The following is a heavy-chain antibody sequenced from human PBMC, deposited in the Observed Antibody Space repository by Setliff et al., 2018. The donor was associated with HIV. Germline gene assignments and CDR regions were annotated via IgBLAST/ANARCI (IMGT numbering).Heavy chain of an antibody. J-gene: IGHJ5*02. CDR3: ARDFGGYCSSMSCPGLFDP. V-gene: IGHV1-69-2*01. CDR2: VDPEDDKT. D-gene: IGHD2-2*01. CDR1: KYTFTDYY. Sequence: ASVKVSCKASKYTFTDYYMHWVKQAPGNGLEWMGRVDPEDDKTIYAEKFQGRVTMTTATSSDTAYLYLSSLRSEGPAVYYCARDFGGYCSSMSCPGLFDPWGQGTLVTVS.